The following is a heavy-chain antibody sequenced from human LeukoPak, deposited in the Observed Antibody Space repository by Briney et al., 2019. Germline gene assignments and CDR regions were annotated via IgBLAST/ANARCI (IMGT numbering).Heavy chain of an antibody. J-gene: IGHJ3*02. CDR3: ARVSRRHDAFDN. CDR1: GGSISSYY. D-gene: IGHD6-6*01. V-gene: IGHV4-59*01. Sequence: SETLSLTCTVSGGSISSYYWSWIRQPPGKGLEWIGYIYYSGSTNYNPSLKSRVTISVDTSKNQFSLKLSSVTAADTAVYYCARVSRRHDAFDNWGQGTMVTVSS. CDR2: IYYSGST.